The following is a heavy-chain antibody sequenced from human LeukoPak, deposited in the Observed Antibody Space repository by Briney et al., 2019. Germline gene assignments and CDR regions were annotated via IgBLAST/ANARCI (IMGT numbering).Heavy chain of an antibody. CDR3: AREGRGWAFDI. J-gene: IGHJ3*02. Sequence: AASVKVSCKASGYTFTGYYIHWVRQAPGQGLEWMGWINPNSGGTSYAQKFQGRVTMTRDTSISTAYMELSRLRSDDTAVYYCAREGRGWAFDIWGQGTMVTVSS. CDR2: INPNSGGT. CDR1: GYTFTGYY. D-gene: IGHD2-15*01. V-gene: IGHV1-2*02.